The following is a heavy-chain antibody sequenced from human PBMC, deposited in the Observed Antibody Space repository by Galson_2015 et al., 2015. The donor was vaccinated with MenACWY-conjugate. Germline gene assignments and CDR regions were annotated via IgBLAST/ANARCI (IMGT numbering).Heavy chain of an antibody. CDR2: ISYSGNP. D-gene: IGHD4-17*01. CDR3: ARQGDYRIDY. Sequence: RQPPGKGLEWFGYISYSGNPHYNPPLRGRVSISMDTSKNQFSLKLSSVTAADTGVYYCARQGDYRIDYWGQGTPVTVSS. J-gene: IGHJ4*02. V-gene: IGHV4-30-4*01.